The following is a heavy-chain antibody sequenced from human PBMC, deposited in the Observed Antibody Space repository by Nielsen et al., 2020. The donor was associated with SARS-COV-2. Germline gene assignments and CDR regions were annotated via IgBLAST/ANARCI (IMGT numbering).Heavy chain of an antibody. CDR1: GFTFSSYG. D-gene: IGHD2-2*01. J-gene: IGHJ6*02. CDR2: ISYDGSNK. CDR3: ASHSNSYNYYYYYGMDV. V-gene: IGHV3-30*03. Sequence: GGSLRLSCAASGFTFSSYGMHWVRQAPGKGLEWVAVISYDGSNKYYADSVKGRFTISRDNSKNTLNLQMNSLRAEDTAVYYCASHSNSYNYYYYYGMDVWGQGTTVTVSS.